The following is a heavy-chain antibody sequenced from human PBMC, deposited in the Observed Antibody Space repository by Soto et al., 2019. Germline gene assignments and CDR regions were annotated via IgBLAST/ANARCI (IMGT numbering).Heavy chain of an antibody. V-gene: IGHV3-30*18. CDR2: MSYDGSNE. Sequence: QVQLVESGGGVVQPGRSLRLSCAASGFTFSHYAMHWVRQAPGKGLEWVALMSYDGSNEYYADSVKGRFTISRDNSKYTVYLQMNSLRAEYTAVYYCAKAGSHIFDCGGHGTLVTICS. CDR3: AKAGSHIFDC. CDR1: GFTFSHYA. D-gene: IGHD1-26*01. J-gene: IGHJ4*01.